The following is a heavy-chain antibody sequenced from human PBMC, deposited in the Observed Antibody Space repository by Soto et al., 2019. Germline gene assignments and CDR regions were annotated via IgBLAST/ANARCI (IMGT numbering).Heavy chain of an antibody. CDR2: INPNSGGT. J-gene: IGHJ5*02. CDR1: GYAFTGYY. Sequence: ASVKVSCKASGYAFTGYYMHWVRQAPGQGLEWMGWINPNSGGTNYAQKFQGRVTMTRDTSISTAYMELSRLRSDDTAVYYCAREGSIADRRRGSWFDTWGQGTLVTVSS. CDR3: AREGSIADRRRGSWFDT. V-gene: IGHV1-2*02. D-gene: IGHD6-6*01.